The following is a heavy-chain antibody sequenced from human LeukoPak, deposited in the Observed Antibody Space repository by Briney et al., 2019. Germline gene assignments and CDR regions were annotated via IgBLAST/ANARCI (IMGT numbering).Heavy chain of an antibody. CDR3: ARPDFSGFDWGFDF. CDR1: GGTFNTFA. Sequence: SVKVSCKASGGTFNTFAISWVRQAPGQGLEWMGRIIPFFGSANYAQRFQDRFTITTDESTTTAYMELNSLTSDDTAVYYCARPDFSGFDWGFDFWGQGTLITVSS. J-gene: IGHJ4*02. V-gene: IGHV1-69*05. CDR2: IIPFFGSA. D-gene: IGHD5-12*01.